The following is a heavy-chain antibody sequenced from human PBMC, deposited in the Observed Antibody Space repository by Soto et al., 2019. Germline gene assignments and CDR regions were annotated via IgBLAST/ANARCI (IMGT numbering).Heavy chain of an antibody. Sequence: EVQLVESGGGLVQPGGSLRLSCAGSGFTFSNYWMSWVRQAPGKGLEXXXXXKEDGSNSYYVDSVKGRFTISRDNAKXXXXXXXXXXXXXXXXXXXXXXXXXXXXXXXXXXXXFDNWGQGILVTVSS. CDR2: XKEDGSNS. V-gene: IGHV3-7*01. CDR3: XXXXXXXXXXXXXXXXFDN. CDR1: GFTFSNYW. J-gene: IGHJ4*02.